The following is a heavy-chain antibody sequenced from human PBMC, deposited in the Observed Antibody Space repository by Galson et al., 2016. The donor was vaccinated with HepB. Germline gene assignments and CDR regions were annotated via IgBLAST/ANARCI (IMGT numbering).Heavy chain of an antibody. CDR3: AKETHYYRSGRVRAWFDP. Sequence: SETLSLTCSISGGSISNSFWTWLRQPAGKTLEWIGRIHTTGATDYNPSVKSRVTMSVDTSKRQFSLNLASVTAADTAVYFCAKETHYYRSGRVRAWFDPWGQGALVTVSS. CDR2: IHTTGAT. J-gene: IGHJ5*02. D-gene: IGHD3-10*01. V-gene: IGHV4-4*07. CDR1: GGSISNSF.